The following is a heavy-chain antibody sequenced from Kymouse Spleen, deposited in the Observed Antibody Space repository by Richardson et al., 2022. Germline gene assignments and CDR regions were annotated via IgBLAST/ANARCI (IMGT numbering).Heavy chain of an antibody. D-gene: IGHD3-10*01. CDR2: IYYSGST. V-gene: IGHV4-31*03. J-gene: IGHJ6*02. Sequence: QVQLQESGPGLVKPSQTLSLTCTVSGGSISSGGYYWSWIRQHPGKGLEWIGYIYYSGSTYYNPSLKSRVTISVDTSKNQFSLKLSSVTAADTAVYYCARDQGYYGSGSYYNVYYYYGMDVWGQGTTVTVSS. CDR1: GGSISSGGYY. CDR3: ARDQGYYGSGSYYNVYYYYGMDV.